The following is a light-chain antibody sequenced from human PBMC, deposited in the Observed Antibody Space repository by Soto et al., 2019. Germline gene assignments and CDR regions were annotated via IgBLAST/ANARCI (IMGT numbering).Light chain of an antibody. CDR3: SSYTSSSTLVV. CDR1: SGDVGGYNY. Sequence: QSALTQPAAVSGSPGQSITISCTGTSGDVGGYNYVSWYQQHPGKAPRLMIYDVSNRPSGVSNRFSGSKSGNTASLTISGLRAEDEADYYCSSYTSSSTLVVFGGGTKLTVL. CDR2: DVS. J-gene: IGLJ2*01. V-gene: IGLV2-14*01.